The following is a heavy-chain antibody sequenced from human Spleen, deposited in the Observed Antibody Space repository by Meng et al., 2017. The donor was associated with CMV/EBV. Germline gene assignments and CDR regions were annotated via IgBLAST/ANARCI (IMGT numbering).Heavy chain of an antibody. CDR3: AKLAVADADPLDY. CDR1: GFIFNRYG. Sequence: GGSLRLSCAAAGFIFNRYGMHWVRQAPGKGLEWVAFIRYDGTNTYYVDSVKGRFTISRDNAKKSLYLQMDSLRPEDTGFYYCAKLAVADADPLDYWGQGTLVTVSS. CDR2: IRYDGTNT. D-gene: IGHD6-13*01. J-gene: IGHJ4*02. V-gene: IGHV3-30*02.